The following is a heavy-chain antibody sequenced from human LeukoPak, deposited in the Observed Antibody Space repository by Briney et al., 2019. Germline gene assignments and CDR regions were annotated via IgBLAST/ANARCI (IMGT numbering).Heavy chain of an antibody. D-gene: IGHD1-14*01. J-gene: IGHJ5*02. Sequence: SETLSLTCAVYGGSFSDYYWSWVRQSPGKGLEWIGEINHSGGATYNPSLKSRVTISVDTSKNQFSLKLTSVTTADTAIYFCARGGIPTQNWFDPWGPGTPVTVSS. CDR1: GGSFSDYY. CDR3: ARGGIPTQNWFDP. V-gene: IGHV4-34*01. CDR2: INHSGGA.